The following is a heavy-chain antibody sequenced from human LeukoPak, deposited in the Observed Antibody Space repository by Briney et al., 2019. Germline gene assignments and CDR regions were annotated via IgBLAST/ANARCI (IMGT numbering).Heavy chain of an antibody. V-gene: IGHV3-23*01. J-gene: IGHJ4*02. D-gene: IGHD3-10*01. CDR2: ISGSGGST. CDR3: AKDRQNYYRSGYYFDY. Sequence: GGSLRLSCAASGFTFSSYGMIWVRQAPGKGLEWVSSISGSGGSTDYADFVKGRFTIFRDVSKNTLYLEMNSLRAEDTAVYYCAKDRQNYYRSGYYFDYWGQGTLVTVSS. CDR1: GFTFSSYG.